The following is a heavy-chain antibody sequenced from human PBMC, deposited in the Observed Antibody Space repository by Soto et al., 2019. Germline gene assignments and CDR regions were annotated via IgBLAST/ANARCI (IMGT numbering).Heavy chain of an antibody. V-gene: IGHV3-33*01. CDR2: IWYDGSNK. Sequence: HPGWSLRLSCASSGFTFISYGMHWVRQAPGKGLEWVAVIWYDGSNKYYADSVKGRFTISRDNSKNTLYLQMNSLRAEDTAVYYCARDRYSRVPYGMDVWGQGTTVTVSS. CDR3: ARDRYSRVPYGMDV. CDR1: GFTFISYG. D-gene: IGHD5-12*01. J-gene: IGHJ6*02.